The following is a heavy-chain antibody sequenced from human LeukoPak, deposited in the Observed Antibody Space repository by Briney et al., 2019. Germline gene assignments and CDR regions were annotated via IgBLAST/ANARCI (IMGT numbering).Heavy chain of an antibody. Sequence: ASVKVSCKVSGYTLTELSMHWVRQAPGKGLEWMGGFDPEDGETIYAQKFQGRVTMTEDTSTDTAYMELSSQRSEDTAVYYCATDRSSGYTERPYYFDYWGQGTLVTVSS. CDR3: ATDRSSGYTERPYYFDY. V-gene: IGHV1-24*01. CDR2: FDPEDGET. CDR1: GYTLTELS. D-gene: IGHD3-22*01. J-gene: IGHJ4*02.